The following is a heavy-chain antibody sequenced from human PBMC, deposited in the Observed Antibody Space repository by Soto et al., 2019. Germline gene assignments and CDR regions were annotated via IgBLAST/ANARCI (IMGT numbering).Heavy chain of an antibody. D-gene: IGHD3-16*02. CDR3: ASRTLYDYIWWSYRFDF. V-gene: IGHV4-39*01. CDR1: GGSISSSSYY. CDR2: IYYSGST. Sequence: QLQLQESGPGLVKPSETLSLTCTVSGGSISSSSYYWGWIRQPPGKGLEWIGSIYYSGSTYYNPSFKSRVTISVDTSKNQFSLMLSSVTAADTAVYYCASRTLYDYIWWSYRFDFWGQGTLVTVSS. J-gene: IGHJ4*02.